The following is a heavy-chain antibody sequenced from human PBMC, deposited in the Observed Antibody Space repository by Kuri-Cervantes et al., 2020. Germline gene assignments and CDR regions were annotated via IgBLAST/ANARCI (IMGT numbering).Heavy chain of an antibody. Sequence: LSLTCAASGFTFGSYGMHWVRQAPGKGLEWVAVISYDGSNKYYADSVKGRFTISRDNSKNTLYLQMNSLRAEDTAVYYCARGDSSSWFDYYYYGMDVWGQGTTVTVSS. D-gene: IGHD6-13*01. CDR3: ARGDSSSWFDYYYYGMDV. V-gene: IGHV3-30*03. CDR1: GFTFGSYG. CDR2: ISYDGSNK. J-gene: IGHJ6*02.